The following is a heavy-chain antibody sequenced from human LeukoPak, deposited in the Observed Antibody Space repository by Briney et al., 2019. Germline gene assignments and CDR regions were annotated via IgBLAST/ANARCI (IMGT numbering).Heavy chain of an antibody. D-gene: IGHD3-22*01. J-gene: IGHJ4*02. Sequence: GGSLRLSCAASGFTFSSYGVHWVRKAPGKGLEWVAFIRYDGSNKYYGDSVKGRFTISRDNSKNTLYLQMNSLRAEDTAVYYCARGFGVVITTVPLDYWGQGTLVTVSS. CDR1: GFTFSSYG. V-gene: IGHV3-30*02. CDR3: ARGFGVVITTVPLDY. CDR2: IRYDGSNK.